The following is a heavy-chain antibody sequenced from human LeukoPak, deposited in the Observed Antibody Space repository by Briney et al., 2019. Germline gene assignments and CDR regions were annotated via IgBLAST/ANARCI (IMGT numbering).Heavy chain of an antibody. CDR2: IYYSGST. V-gene: IGHV4-39*07. J-gene: IGHJ4*02. Sequence: SETLSLTCTVSGDSISSSNYYWGWIRQPPGKGLEWIASIYYSGSTYFNPSLKSRVTISVDTSKNQFSLKLSSVTAADTAVYYCASGGSGSYYTSWGQGTLVTVSS. D-gene: IGHD3-10*01. CDR3: ASGGSGSYYTS. CDR1: GDSISSSNYY.